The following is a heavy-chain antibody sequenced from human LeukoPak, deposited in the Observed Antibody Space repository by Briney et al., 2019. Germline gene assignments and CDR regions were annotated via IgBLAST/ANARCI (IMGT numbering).Heavy chain of an antibody. CDR3: ARDAVLRNIAAAGYFDY. V-gene: IGHV3-20*04. D-gene: IGHD6-13*01. CDR1: GFTLSSYW. CDR2: INWNGGST. Sequence: GGSLRLSCAGSGFTLSSYWMHWVRHGRGRGLEWVSGINWNGGSTVYADSVKGRFTISRDNGKKYRYVEIDSLRAEDTALYYCARDAVLRNIAAAGYFDYWGQGTLVTVSS. J-gene: IGHJ4*02.